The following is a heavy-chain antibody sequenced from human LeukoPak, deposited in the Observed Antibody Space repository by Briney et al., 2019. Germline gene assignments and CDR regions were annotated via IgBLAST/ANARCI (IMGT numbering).Heavy chain of an antibody. V-gene: IGHV4-59*08. J-gene: IGHJ5*02. CDR2: IHYSEST. CDR1: GGSIRSYY. D-gene: IGHD3-10*01. Sequence: SETLSLTCTVSGGSIRSYYWGWIRQPPGKGLEWIGYIHYSESTKYNPSLKSRVTMSVDTSKNQFSLKLSSVTAADTAVYYCASHALIREVMKGWFDPWGQGTLVTVSS. CDR3: ASHALIREVMKGWFDP.